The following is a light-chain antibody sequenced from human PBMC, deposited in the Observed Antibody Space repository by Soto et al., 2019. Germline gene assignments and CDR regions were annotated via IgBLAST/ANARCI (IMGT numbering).Light chain of an antibody. J-gene: IGLJ3*02. CDR2: EVS. Sequence: QSVLTQPASVSGSPGQSITISCTGTSSDVGGYDYVSWYQLHPGKAPKLMVFEVSNRPSGVPDRFFGSKSGTSASLTIIGLQAEDEADYYCQSYDSSLSGSGVFGGGTKVTVL. CDR1: SSDVGGYDY. V-gene: IGLV2-14*01. CDR3: QSYDSSLSGSGV.